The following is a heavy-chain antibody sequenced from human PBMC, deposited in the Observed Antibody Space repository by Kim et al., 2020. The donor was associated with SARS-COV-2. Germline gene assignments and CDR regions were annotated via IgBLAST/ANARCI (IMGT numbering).Heavy chain of an antibody. D-gene: IGHD3-10*01. Sequence: SVKVSCKASGGTFSSYAISWVRQAPGQGLEWMGGIIPIFGTANYAQKFQGRVTITADESTSTAYMELSSLRSEDTAVYYCARGSGWEYDDAFDIWGQGTMVTVSS. V-gene: IGHV1-69*13. CDR2: IIPIFGTA. CDR3: ARGSGWEYDDAFDI. J-gene: IGHJ3*02. CDR1: GGTFSSYA.